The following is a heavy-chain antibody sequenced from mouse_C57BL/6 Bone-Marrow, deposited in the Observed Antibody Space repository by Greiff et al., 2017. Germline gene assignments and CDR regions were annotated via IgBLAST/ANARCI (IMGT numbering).Heavy chain of an antibody. CDR1: GYSFTGYY. J-gene: IGHJ2*01. V-gene: IGHV1-42*01. CDR3: ARSMMVTTTNWVNFDY. CDR2: INPSTGGT. D-gene: IGHD2-3*01. Sequence: VQLQQSGPELVKPGASVKISCKASGYSFTGYYMNWVKQSPEKSLEWIGEINPSTGGTTYNQKFKAKATLTVDKSSSTAYMQLKSLTSEDSAVYDCARSMMVTTTNWVNFDYWGQGTTLTVSS.